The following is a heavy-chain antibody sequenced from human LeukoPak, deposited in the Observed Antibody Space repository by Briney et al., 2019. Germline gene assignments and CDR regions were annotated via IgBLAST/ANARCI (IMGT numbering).Heavy chain of an antibody. Sequence: GGSLRLSCAASGFTFSSYGMHWVRQAPGKGLVWVSRINSDGSSTNYADSVKGRFTISRDNAKNTLYLQMNSLRAEDTAVYYCARGWVTATGTIYWGQGTLVTVSS. CDR1: GFTFSSYG. J-gene: IGHJ4*02. D-gene: IGHD6-13*01. CDR2: INSDGSST. CDR3: ARGWVTATGTIY. V-gene: IGHV3-74*01.